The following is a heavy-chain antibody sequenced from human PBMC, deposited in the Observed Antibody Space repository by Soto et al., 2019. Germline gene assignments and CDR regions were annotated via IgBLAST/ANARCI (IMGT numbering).Heavy chain of an antibody. CDR3: ARRGRLRSFNFWFDP. CDR2: MNPNSGNT. J-gene: IGHJ5*02. D-gene: IGHD3-16*01. Sequence: GASVKVSCKASGYTFTGYYMHWVRQATGQGLEWMGWMNPNSGNTGYAQKFQGRVTMTRNTSISTAYMELSSLRSEDTAVYYCARRGRLRSFNFWFDPWGQGTLVTVSS. V-gene: IGHV1-8*02. CDR1: GYTFTGYY.